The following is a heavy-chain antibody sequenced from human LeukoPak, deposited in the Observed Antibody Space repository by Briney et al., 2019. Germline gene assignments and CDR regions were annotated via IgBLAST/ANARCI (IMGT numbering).Heavy chain of an antibody. CDR1: GFTFSSYW. CDR3: ARDWRGYYDYVWGSYRPKPFDY. J-gene: IGHJ4*02. V-gene: IGHV3-7*01. CDR2: IKQDGSEK. D-gene: IGHD3-16*02. Sequence: GGSLRLSCAASGFTFSSYWMSWVRQAPGKGLEWVANIKQDGSEKYYVDSVKGRFTISRDNAKNSLYLQMNSLRAEDTAVYYCARDWRGYYDYVWGSYRPKPFDYWGQGTLVTVSS.